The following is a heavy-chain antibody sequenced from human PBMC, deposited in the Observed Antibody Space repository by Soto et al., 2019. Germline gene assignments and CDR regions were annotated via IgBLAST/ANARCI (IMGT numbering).Heavy chain of an antibody. D-gene: IGHD4-17*01. J-gene: IGHJ4*02. CDR2: ISAHNGNT. CDR3: AKGRGPVTTSSGKHFDQ. Sequence: GASVKASCKASGDTFSTYGFSWVRQAPGQGLEWMGWISAHNGNTNYAQKLQGRVTMTTDTSTSTAYMDLRSLRSDDTAVYYCAKGRGPVTTSSGKHFDQWGQGTLVTVSS. V-gene: IGHV1-18*01. CDR1: GDTFSTYG.